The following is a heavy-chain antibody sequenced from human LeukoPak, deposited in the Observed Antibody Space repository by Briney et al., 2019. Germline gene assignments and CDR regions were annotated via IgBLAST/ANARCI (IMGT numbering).Heavy chain of an antibody. V-gene: IGHV3-21*04. CDR1: GFIFSTSS. CDR3: AKAMGRGYYSSEYFGYFQH. CDR2: ISSSGIYI. Sequence: GGSLRLSCAASGFIFSTSSMNWVRQAPGKGLEWVSSISSSGIYIYYADSVKGRFTISRDNAKNSLYLQMNSLRAEDTALYYCAKAMGRGYYSSEYFGYFQHWGQGTLVTVSS. J-gene: IGHJ1*01. D-gene: IGHD3-22*01.